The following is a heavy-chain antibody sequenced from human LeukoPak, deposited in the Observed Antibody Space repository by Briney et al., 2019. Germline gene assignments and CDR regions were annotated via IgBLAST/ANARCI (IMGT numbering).Heavy chain of an antibody. V-gene: IGHV1-69*13. J-gene: IGHJ3*02. CDR3: ARVLAGYDTSGYYWDAFDI. D-gene: IGHD3-22*01. CDR2: IIPIFGTT. CDR1: GGRFSNFA. Sequence: SVKVSFKASGGRFSNFAISWVRQAPGQGLEWMGGIIPIFGTTNYAQKFQGRVTITADESTSTAYMELSSLRSEDTAVYYCARVLAGYDTSGYYWDAFDIWGQGTMVSVSS.